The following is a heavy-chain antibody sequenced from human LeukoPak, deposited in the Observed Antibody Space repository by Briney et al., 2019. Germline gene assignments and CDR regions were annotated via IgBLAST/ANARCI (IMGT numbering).Heavy chain of an antibody. CDR3: ARFYYYYGSGRYFDL. CDR1: GGSISSYY. V-gene: IGHV4-4*07. CDR2: IYTSGST. D-gene: IGHD3-10*01. J-gene: IGHJ2*01. Sequence: SETLSLTCTVSGGSISSYYWSWIRQPAGKGLEWIGRIYTSGSTNYNPSLKSRVTMSVDTSKNQFSLKLSSVTAADTAVYYCARFYYYYGSGRYFDLWGRGTLVTVSS.